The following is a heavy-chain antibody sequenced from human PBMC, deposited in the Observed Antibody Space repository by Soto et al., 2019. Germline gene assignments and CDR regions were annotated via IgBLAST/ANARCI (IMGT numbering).Heavy chain of an antibody. J-gene: IGHJ4*02. D-gene: IGHD4-4*01. CDR1: ELSVSSNY. V-gene: IGHV3-53*01. CDR2: IYSGGAT. CDR3: ARGSYRAFDY. Sequence: EVQLVESGGGLIQPGGSLRLSCAASELSVSSNYLSWVRQAPGKGLEWVSGIYSGGATYYADFVKGRFTFSRDNSKYSLYLQMNSLRVGDTAVYYCARGSYRAFDYWGQGTLVTVSS.